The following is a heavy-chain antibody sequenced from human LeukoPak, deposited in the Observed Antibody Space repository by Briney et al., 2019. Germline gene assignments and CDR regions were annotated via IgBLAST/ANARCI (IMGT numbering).Heavy chain of an antibody. J-gene: IGHJ4*02. CDR3: AKGDIVVVPAANFDY. D-gene: IGHD2-2*01. Sequence: PGGSLRLSCAASGFTFSSYAMSWVRPAPGKGLEWVSAISGSGGSTYYADSVKGRFTISRDNSKNTLYLQMNSLRAEDTAVYYCAKGDIVVVPAANFDYWGQGTLVTVSS. V-gene: IGHV3-23*01. CDR1: GFTFSSYA. CDR2: ISGSGGST.